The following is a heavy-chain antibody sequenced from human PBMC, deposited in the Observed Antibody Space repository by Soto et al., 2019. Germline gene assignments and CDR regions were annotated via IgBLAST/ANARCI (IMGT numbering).Heavy chain of an antibody. Sequence: LRLSCAASGFTFSNYFMHWVRQVPGEGLVWVSRMSGDGKTISYADSVKGRFTISRDNAKNTLYLQMNSLRVEDTAVYYCARTYVPGIAGFDPWGQGTLVTVS. CDR2: MSGDGKTI. J-gene: IGHJ5*02. CDR3: ARTYVPGIAGFDP. D-gene: IGHD1-1*01. V-gene: IGHV3-74*01. CDR1: GFTFSNYF.